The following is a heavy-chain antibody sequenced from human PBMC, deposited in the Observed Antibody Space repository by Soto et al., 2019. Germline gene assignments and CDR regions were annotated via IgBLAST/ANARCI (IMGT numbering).Heavy chain of an antibody. D-gene: IGHD5-12*01. CDR3: ARAWRDGYNFYGYYFDY. CDR1: GGSVSSGSYY. CDR2: TYYSGST. Sequence: LSLTCTVSGGSVSSGSYYWSWIRQPPGKGLEWIGYTYYSGSTNYNPSLKSRVTISVDTSKNQFSLKLSSVTAADTAVYYCARAWRDGYNFYGYYFDYWGQGTLVTVSS. V-gene: IGHV4-61*01. J-gene: IGHJ4*02.